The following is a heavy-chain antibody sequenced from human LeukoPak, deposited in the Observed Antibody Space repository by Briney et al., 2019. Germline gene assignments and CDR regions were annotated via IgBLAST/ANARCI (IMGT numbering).Heavy chain of an antibody. Sequence: SQTLSLTCAISQYIVSSNSAAWNWIRQSPSRGLEWLGRTYYRSKWYYDYAVSVKSRITINPDTSKNQFSLQLNSVTPEDTAVYYCARGPQLVDYYYVDVWGKGTTVTVSS. V-gene: IGHV6-1*01. J-gene: IGHJ6*03. D-gene: IGHD6-13*01. CDR1: QYIVSSNSAA. CDR2: TYYRSKWYY. CDR3: ARGPQLVDYYYVDV.